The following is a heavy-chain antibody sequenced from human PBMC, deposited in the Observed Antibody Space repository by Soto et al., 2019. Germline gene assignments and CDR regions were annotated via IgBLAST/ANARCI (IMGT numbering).Heavy chain of an antibody. J-gene: IGHJ6*02. Sequence: QVQLVQSGAEVKKPGSSVKVSCTASGGTFSSYAISWVRQAPGQGLEWMGGIIPIFGTANYAQKFQGRVTITADESTRTAYMEPGSLRSEDTAVYYCASYYYESSGYEPYYYYGMDVWGQGATVTVSS. CDR2: IIPIFGTA. CDR3: ASYYYESSGYEPYYYYGMDV. D-gene: IGHD3-22*01. V-gene: IGHV1-69*01. CDR1: GGTFSSYA.